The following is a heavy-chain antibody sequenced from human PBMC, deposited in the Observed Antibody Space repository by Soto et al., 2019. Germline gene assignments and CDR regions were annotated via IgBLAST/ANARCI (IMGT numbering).Heavy chain of an antibody. V-gene: IGHV4-39*01. CDR3: ARLRSGWYSRHNWFDP. J-gene: IGHJ5*02. CDR1: VDSISSTTYY. Sequence: QLQLQESGPGLVKTSETLSLICTVSVDSISSTTYYWAWIRQPPGKGLEWIGNIYFSVTTSYNSSLKCRITMSIETSKNQVSLILNSVSAADTAFYYCARLRSGWYSRHNWFDPWGQGILVTVSS. D-gene: IGHD6-19*01. CDR2: IYFSVTT.